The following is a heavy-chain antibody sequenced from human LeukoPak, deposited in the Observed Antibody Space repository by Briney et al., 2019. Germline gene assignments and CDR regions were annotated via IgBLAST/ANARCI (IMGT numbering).Heavy chain of an antibody. CDR3: ATEYYGDPNYYYYGMDV. Sequence: GGSLRLSCAASGFTFSSYAMSWVRQAPGKGLEWVSALTGNTASAYYADSVTGRFTISRDNSKNTLYLQMNSLRAEDTAVYYCATEYYGDPNYYYYGMDVWGQGTTVTVSS. CDR1: GFTFSSYA. CDR2: LTGNTASA. V-gene: IGHV3-23*01. J-gene: IGHJ6*02. D-gene: IGHD4-17*01.